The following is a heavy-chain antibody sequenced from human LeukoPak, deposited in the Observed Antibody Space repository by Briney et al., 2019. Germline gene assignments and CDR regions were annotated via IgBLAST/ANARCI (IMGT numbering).Heavy chain of an antibody. D-gene: IGHD3-10*01. CDR2: ISGSGGST. CDR1: GFTFSTYS. J-gene: IGHJ4*02. V-gene: IGHV3-23*01. CDR3: AKDWRRFGEFDY. Sequence: GGSLRLSCAASGFTFSTYSMNWVRQAPGKGLEWVSAISGSGGSTYYADSVKGRFTISRDNSKNTLYLQMNSLRAEDTAVYYCAKDWRRFGEFDYWGQGTLVTASS.